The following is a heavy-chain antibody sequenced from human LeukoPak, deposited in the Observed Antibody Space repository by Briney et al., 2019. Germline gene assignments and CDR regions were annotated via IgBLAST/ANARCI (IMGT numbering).Heavy chain of an antibody. J-gene: IGHJ4*02. D-gene: IGHD3-22*01. V-gene: IGHV4-38-2*02. CDR3: ARHYYDSSGLDY. Sequence: PSETLSLTCTVSDYSISSGYYWGWIRQPPGKGLEWIGSIYHSGSTYYNPSLKSRVTISVDTSKNQFSLKLSSVTAADTAVYYCARHYYDSSGLDYWGQGTLVTVSS. CDR1: DYSISSGYY. CDR2: IYHSGST.